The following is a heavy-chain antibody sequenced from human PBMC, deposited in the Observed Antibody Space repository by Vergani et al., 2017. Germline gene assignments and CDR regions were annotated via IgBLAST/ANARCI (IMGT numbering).Heavy chain of an antibody. V-gene: IGHV3-30-3*01. CDR2: MSYDGGQK. Sequence: QVQLVESGGGVVQPGRSLRLSCADSGFSFSSSVMHWVRQAPGKGLEWVAFMSYDGGQKYYADSVKGRFTISRDNAKNSLYLQMNSLRAEDTAVYYCARDMNSSSWDDAFDIWGQGTMVTVSS. J-gene: IGHJ3*02. CDR3: ARDMNSSSWDDAFDI. D-gene: IGHD6-13*01. CDR1: GFSFSSSV.